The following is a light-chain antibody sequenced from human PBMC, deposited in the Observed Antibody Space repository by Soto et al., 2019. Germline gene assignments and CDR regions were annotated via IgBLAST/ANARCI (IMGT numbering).Light chain of an antibody. Sequence: DIQMPQSPSTLSGSVGDRVGVTWRASQTISSWLAWYQQKPGKAPKLLIYKASTLKSGVPSRFSGSGSGTEFTLTISSLQPDDFATYYCQHYNSYSEAFGQGTKVDIK. J-gene: IGKJ1*01. CDR1: QTISSW. CDR3: QHYNSYSEA. CDR2: KAS. V-gene: IGKV1-5*03.